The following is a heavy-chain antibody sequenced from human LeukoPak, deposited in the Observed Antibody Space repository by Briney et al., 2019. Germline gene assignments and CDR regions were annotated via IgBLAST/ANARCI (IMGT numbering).Heavy chain of an antibody. V-gene: IGHV1-2*02. D-gene: IGHD3-16*01. CDR2: INPNNGET. CDR1: GYTLSDYY. CDR3: ARSQFRTTNSGAWGFRP. J-gene: IGHJ1*01. Sequence: GAAVKVSCQASGYTLSDYYLHWMRQVPGQRRAWMAWINPNNGETKIAQKFQGRVIMTRDTSINTAYMQLSSLRPDDTAVYYCARSQFRTTNSGAWGFRPRGKGTLVTVTS.